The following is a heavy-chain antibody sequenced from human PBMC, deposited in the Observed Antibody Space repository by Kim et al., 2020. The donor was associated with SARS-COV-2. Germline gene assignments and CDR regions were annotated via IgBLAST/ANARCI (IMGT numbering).Heavy chain of an antibody. CDR1: GFTFSNAW. V-gene: IGHV3-15*01. Sequence: GGSLRLSCAASGFTFSNAWMSWVRQAPGKGLEWVGRIKSKTDCGTTDYAAPVKGRFTISRDDSKNTLYLQMNSLKTEDTAVYYCTTGSRRWLQFGYWGQGTLVTVSS. CDR2: IKSKTDCGTT. J-gene: IGHJ4*02. D-gene: IGHD5-12*01. CDR3: TTGSRRWLQFGY.